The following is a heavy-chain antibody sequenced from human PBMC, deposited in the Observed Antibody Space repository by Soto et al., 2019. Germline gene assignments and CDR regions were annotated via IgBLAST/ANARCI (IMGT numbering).Heavy chain of an antibody. CDR3: AKDRYSSSWYVSPNWFDP. V-gene: IGHV3-23*01. CDR1: GFTFSSYA. D-gene: IGHD6-13*01. Sequence: GGSLRLSCAASGFTFSSYAMSWVRQAPGKGLEWVSAISGSGGSTYYADSVKGRFTISRDNSKNTLYLQMNSLRAEDTAVYYCAKDRYSSSWYVSPNWFDPWGQGTLVTVSS. J-gene: IGHJ5*02. CDR2: ISGSGGST.